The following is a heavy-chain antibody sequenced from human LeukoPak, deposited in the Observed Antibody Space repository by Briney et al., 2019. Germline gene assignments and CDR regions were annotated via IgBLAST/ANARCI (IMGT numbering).Heavy chain of an antibody. CDR1: GYTFTTYD. V-gene: IGHV1-8*03. CDR3: ARGELQQWFNRRDDALDF. Sequence: ASVKVSCKESGYTFTTYDINWVGPATGQGLEWMGWMNPNSGNTGYAQKFQGRVTITRNTSISTAYMELSSLRSEDTAVYYCARGELQQWFNRRDDALDFWDQGTMVTVSS. J-gene: IGHJ3*01. CDR2: MNPNSGNT. D-gene: IGHD5-18*01.